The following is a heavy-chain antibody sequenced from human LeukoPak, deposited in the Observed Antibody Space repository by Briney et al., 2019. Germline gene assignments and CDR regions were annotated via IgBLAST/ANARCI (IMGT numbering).Heavy chain of an antibody. CDR3: ARASPDYYYYYYMDV. CDR2: ISSSSSYI. CDR1: GFTFSSYS. D-gene: IGHD1-14*01. V-gene: IGHV3-21*01. J-gene: IGHJ6*03. Sequence: GGSLRLSCAASGFTFSSYSMNWVRQAPGKGLEWVSSISSSSSYIYYADSVKGRFTISRDNAKNSLYLQMNSLRAEDTAVYYCARASPDYYYYYYMDVWGKGTTVTVSS.